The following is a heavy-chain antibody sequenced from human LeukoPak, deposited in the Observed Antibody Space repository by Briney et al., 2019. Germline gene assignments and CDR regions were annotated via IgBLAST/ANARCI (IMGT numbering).Heavy chain of an antibody. CDR3: TRGHYFYGMGV. J-gene: IGHJ6*02. V-gene: IGHV3-49*04. Sequence: GGSLRLSCTSSGFTFFDYIMSWVRQAPGKGLEWVGFIRRKAFGGTTEYAASVKGRLTISRDDSKNIAYLQMNSLKSEDTAIYDCTRGHYFYGMGVWGQGTTVTVSS. CDR2: IRRKAFGGTT. CDR1: GFTFFDYI.